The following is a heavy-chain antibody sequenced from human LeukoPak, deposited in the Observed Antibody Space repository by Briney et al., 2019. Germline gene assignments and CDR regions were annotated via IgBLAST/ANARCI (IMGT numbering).Heavy chain of an antibody. Sequence: PSETLSLTCNVSGGSISSSSYYWGWIRQPPGKGLEWIGSIYYGGSTYYNPSLKSRVTISVDTSKNQFSLNLSSVTAADTAVYYCARLGRRGYYFDYWGQGTLVTVSS. CDR1: GGSISSSSYY. CDR3: ARLGRRGYYFDY. CDR2: IYYGGST. J-gene: IGHJ4*02. V-gene: IGHV4-39*01. D-gene: IGHD3-10*01.